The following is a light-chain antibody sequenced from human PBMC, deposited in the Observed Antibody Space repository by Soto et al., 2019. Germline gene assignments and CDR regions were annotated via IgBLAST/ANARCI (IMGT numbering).Light chain of an antibody. CDR1: SSNIGSNT. CDR2: SNN. CDR3: AAWDDSLNGWV. Sequence: QLVLTQPPSASGTPGQRVAISCSGNSSNIGSNTVNWHQQLPGTAPKLLIYSNNERPSGVPDRFSGSKSGTSASLGISGLQSEDEADYYCAAWDDSLNGWVFGGGTKLTVL. J-gene: IGLJ3*02. V-gene: IGLV1-44*01.